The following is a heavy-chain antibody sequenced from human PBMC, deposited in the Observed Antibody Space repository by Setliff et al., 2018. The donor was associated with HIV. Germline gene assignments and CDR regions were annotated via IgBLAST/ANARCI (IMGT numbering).Heavy chain of an antibody. V-gene: IGHV3-49*03. J-gene: IGHJ4*02. CDR3: VKDRTDILTGYGDH. CDR2: IRRKTFGGTT. D-gene: IGHD3-9*01. Sequence: TGGSLRLSCTASGFTFGDYDMTWFRQAPGKGLEWVGFIRRKTFGGTTEYAASVKGSFTISRDNSKNTVYLQMNSLRADDTATYYWVKDRTDILTGYGDHWGQGTQVTVSS. CDR1: GFTFGDYD.